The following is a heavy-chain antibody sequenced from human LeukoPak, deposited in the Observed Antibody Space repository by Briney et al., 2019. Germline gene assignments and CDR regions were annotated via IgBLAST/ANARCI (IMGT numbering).Heavy chain of an antibody. CDR2: IYYSGST. V-gene: IGHV4-59*08. J-gene: IGHJ4*02. CDR3: ARRTYGSGSWSFDY. Sequence: SETLSLTCTVSGGSISSYYWSWIRQPPGKGLEWIGYIYYSGSTNYNPSLKSRVTISVDTSKNQFSLELSSVTAADTAVYYCARRTYGSGSWSFDYWGQGTLVTVSS. CDR1: GGSISSYY. D-gene: IGHD3-10*01.